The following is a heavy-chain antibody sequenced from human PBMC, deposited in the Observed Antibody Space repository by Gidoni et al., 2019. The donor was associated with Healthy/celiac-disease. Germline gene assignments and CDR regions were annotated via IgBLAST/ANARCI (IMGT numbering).Heavy chain of an antibody. Sequence: EVQLVESGGGLVKPGGSLRLSCAASGFTFSNAWMNWVRQAPGKGLEWVGRIKSKTDGWTTDYAAPVKGRFTISRDDSKNTLYLQMNSLKTEDTAVYYCTTGLATYYYYGMDVWGQGTTVTVSS. CDR3: TTGLATYYYYGMDV. CDR2: IKSKTDGWTT. CDR1: GFTFSNAW. J-gene: IGHJ6*02. D-gene: IGHD5-12*01. V-gene: IGHV3-15*07.